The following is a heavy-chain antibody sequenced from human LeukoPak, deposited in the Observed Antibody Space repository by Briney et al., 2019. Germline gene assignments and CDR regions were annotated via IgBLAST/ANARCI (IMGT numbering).Heavy chain of an antibody. V-gene: IGHV3-21*01. CDR1: GFTFTNYH. J-gene: IGHJ3*02. D-gene: IGHD5-12*01. Sequence: GGSLRLSCAASGFTFTNYHMDWVCQAPGKGLEWVSFLSSSSDYISYADSVKGRFTISRDNAKNSLFLQMNSLRAGDTAIYYCAKRKYSDSDLRAFDIWGQGTMVTVSS. CDR2: LSSSSDYI. CDR3: AKRKYSDSDLRAFDI.